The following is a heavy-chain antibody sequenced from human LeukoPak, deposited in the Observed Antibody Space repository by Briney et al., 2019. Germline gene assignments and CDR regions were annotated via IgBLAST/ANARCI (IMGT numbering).Heavy chain of an antibody. CDR2: IRSKANSYAT. J-gene: IGHJ6*03. Sequence: GGSLRLSCAASGFTFSGSAMHWVRQASGKGLEWVGRIRSKANSYATAYAASVKGRFTISRDDSKNTAYLKMNSLKTEDTAVYYCTRGGYSYGHGLIRTYYYYYYMDVWGKGTTVTVSS. CDR3: TRGGYSYGHGLIRTYYYYYYMDV. CDR1: GFTFSGSA. D-gene: IGHD5-18*01. V-gene: IGHV3-73*01.